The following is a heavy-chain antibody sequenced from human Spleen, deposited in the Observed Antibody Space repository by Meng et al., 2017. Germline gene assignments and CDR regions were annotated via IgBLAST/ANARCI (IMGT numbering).Heavy chain of an antibody. CDR1: GFTFSSYW. V-gene: IGHV3-74*01. Sequence: LSLTCAASGFTFSSYWMHWVRQAPGKGLVWVSRINPDGTTANYADSVKGRFTISRDNAKNTLYLQMNSLRAEDTAVYYCARNWAASGDYWGQGTLVTVSS. CDR2: INPDGTTA. D-gene: IGHD6-13*01. CDR3: ARNWAASGDY. J-gene: IGHJ4*02.